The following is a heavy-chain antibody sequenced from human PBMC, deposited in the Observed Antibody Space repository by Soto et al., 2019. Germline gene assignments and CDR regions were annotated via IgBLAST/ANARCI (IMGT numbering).Heavy chain of an antibody. V-gene: IGHV3-23*01. CDR2: ISGSGGSK. D-gene: IGHD2-15*01. J-gene: IGHJ5*02. Sequence: EVQLLESGGGLVQPGGSLRLSCAASGFTFSSYAMSWVRQAPGKGLEWVSAISGSGGSKYYADAVKGRFTISRDNSKNTLYLQMNSLRAEDTAVYYCAKDPGYCSGGSGDGENWSDPWGQGTLVTVSS. CDR1: GFTFSSYA. CDR3: AKDPGYCSGGSGDGENWSDP.